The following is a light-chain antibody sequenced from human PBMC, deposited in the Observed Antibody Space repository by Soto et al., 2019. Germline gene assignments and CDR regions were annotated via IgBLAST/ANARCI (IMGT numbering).Light chain of an antibody. CDR1: QNIRTY. Sequence: DIQVTQSPSSLSASVGDRVTITCRASQNIRTYLTWYQQKPGKAPKLLIYEASDLQSGVPSRFSGSGSGTAFSLTITSLQPEDFATDYCQQSFYAPPTFGQGTKLEIK. J-gene: IGKJ1*01. V-gene: IGKV1-39*01. CDR3: QQSFYAPPT. CDR2: EAS.